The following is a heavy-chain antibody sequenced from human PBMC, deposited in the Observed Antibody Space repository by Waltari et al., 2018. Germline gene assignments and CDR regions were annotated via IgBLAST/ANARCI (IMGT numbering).Heavy chain of an antibody. CDR3: ARDPDAHYHFDY. CDR2: ISYEGSNK. D-gene: IGHD1-26*01. V-gene: IGHV3-30*01. Sequence: QVQLVESGGGVVQPGRSLRLSCAASGFTFSSYAMHWVRQAPGKGLEWVEVISYEGSNKYYADSVKGRFTISRDNSKNTLYLQMNSLRAEDTAVYYCARDPDAHYHFDYWGQGTLVTVSS. J-gene: IGHJ4*02. CDR1: GFTFSSYA.